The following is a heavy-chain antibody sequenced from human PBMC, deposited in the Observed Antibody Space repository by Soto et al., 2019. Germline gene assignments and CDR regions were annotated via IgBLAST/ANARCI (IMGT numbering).Heavy chain of an antibody. D-gene: IGHD3-10*01. CDR3: ARGLLAVLWFGEYPQRWDYGMDV. J-gene: IGHJ6*02. CDR1: GGSISSGGYY. CDR2: IYYSWST. Sequence: PSETLSLTCTVSGGSISSGGYYLSWIRQHPGKGLEWIGYIYYSWSTYYNPSRKSRVTISVDTSKNQCSLKLSSVTAADTAVYYCARGLLAVLWFGEYPQRWDYGMDVWGQGTTVTVPS. V-gene: IGHV4-31*03.